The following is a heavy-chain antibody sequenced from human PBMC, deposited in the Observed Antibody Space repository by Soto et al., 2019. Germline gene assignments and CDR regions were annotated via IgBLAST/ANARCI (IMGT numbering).Heavy chain of an antibody. Sequence: EVQFSESGGGLVQPGRSLRLSCAAAGFTFSTSAMSWVRQAPGKGLEWVAGISGSGGRTYYADSMQSRVTIYRNNSNKPMHLHVTSLTVDDSGVYFRAKDGIVEPTTDYYYGMDAWGQGTTVTVSS. J-gene: IGHJ6*02. D-gene: IGHD1-26*01. V-gene: IGHV3-23*01. CDR3: AKDGIVEPTTDYYYGMDA. CDR2: ISGSGGRT. CDR1: GFTFSTSA.